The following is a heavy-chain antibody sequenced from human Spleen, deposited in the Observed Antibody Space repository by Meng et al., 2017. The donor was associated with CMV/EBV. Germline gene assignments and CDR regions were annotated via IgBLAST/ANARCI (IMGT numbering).Heavy chain of an antibody. Sequence: GGSLRLSCAAPGFTFSTYWMHWVRQAPGKGLVWVSRINSDGSSTSYADSVKGRFTISRDNAKNTLYLQMNSLRAEDTAVYYCARRTGYYYYDMDVWGQGTTVTVSS. CDR2: INSDGSST. J-gene: IGHJ6*02. V-gene: IGHV3-74*01. CDR3: ARRTGYYYYDMDV. CDR1: GFTFSTYW. D-gene: IGHD6-6*01.